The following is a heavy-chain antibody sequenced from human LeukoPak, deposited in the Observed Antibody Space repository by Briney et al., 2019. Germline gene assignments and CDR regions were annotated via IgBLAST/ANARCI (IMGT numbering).Heavy chain of an antibody. Sequence: GGSLRLSCAASGFTFSSYGMHWVRQAPGKGLEWVAVISYDGSNKYYADSVKGRFTISRDNSKNTLYLQMNSLRAEDTAVYYCAKDDYYDSSGYYSRGLGHWGQGTLVTVSS. J-gene: IGHJ1*01. CDR1: GFTFSSYG. CDR2: ISYDGSNK. V-gene: IGHV3-30*18. CDR3: AKDDYYDSSGYYSRGLGH. D-gene: IGHD3-22*01.